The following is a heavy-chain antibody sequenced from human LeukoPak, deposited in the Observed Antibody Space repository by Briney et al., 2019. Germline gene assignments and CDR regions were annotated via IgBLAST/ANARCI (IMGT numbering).Heavy chain of an antibody. D-gene: IGHD6-25*01. CDR2: ISGIIGNT. CDR1: GFTFSSYA. Sequence: PGGSLRLSCVVSGFTFSSYAMTWVRQAPGKGLEWVSTISGIIGNTYYADSVKGRFTISRDNSKNTVYLQMNSLRAEDTVVYYCATGSPGIAAAAGARNYWGQGTLVTVSS. V-gene: IGHV3-23*01. J-gene: IGHJ4*02. CDR3: ATGSPGIAAAAGARNY.